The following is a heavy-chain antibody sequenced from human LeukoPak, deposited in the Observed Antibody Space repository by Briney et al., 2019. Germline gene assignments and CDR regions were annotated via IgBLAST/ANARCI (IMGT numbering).Heavy chain of an antibody. Sequence: PGGSLRLSCAASGFTFSDYYMSWIRQAPGKGLEWVSYISSSGSTIYYADSVKGRFTISRDNAKNSLYLQMNSLRAEDTAVYYCARDQLTSSFHYYYYYYMDVWGKGTTVTVSS. CDR3: ARDQLTSSFHYYYYYYMDV. CDR2: ISSSGSTI. V-gene: IGHV3-11*01. CDR1: GFTFSDYY. D-gene: IGHD2-2*01. J-gene: IGHJ6*03.